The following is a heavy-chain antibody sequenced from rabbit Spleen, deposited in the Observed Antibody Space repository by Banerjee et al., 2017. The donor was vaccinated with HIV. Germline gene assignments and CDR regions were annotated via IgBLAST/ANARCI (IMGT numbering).Heavy chain of an antibody. CDR3: ARDLAGAIGWNFYL. J-gene: IGHJ4*01. Sequence: QEQLEESGGDLVKPEGSLTLTCKVSGFSLSSRYYMCWVRQAPGKRPEWIACINTATGKAVYATWAKGRFTISTISSTTVTLEMTSLTAADTATYFCARDLAGAIGWNFYLWGPGTLVTVS. CDR2: INTATGKA. CDR1: GFSLSSRYY. V-gene: IGHV1S45*01. D-gene: IGHD4-1*01.